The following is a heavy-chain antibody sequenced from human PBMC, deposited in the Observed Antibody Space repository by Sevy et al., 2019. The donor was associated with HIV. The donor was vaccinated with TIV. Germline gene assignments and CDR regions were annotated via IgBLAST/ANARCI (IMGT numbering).Heavy chain of an antibody. Sequence: GGSLRLSCAASGFIFSSYWMHWVRQAPGKGPVWVSGVNSDGSSTNYADSVKGRFTMSRDSAKNTLYLQMNSLRAEDTAVYFCVAANTWQDYWGQGALVTVSS. J-gene: IGHJ4*02. CDR1: GFIFSSYW. D-gene: IGHD2-15*01. CDR2: VNSDGSST. CDR3: VAANTWQDY. V-gene: IGHV3-74*01.